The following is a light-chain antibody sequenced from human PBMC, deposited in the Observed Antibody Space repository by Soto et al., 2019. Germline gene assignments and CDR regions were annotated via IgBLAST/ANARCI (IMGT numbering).Light chain of an antibody. CDR1: QSVSIW. CDR2: DAS. CDR3: QQYETFSGT. V-gene: IGKV1-5*01. Sequence: STLSASEGDRVTISCRASQSVSIWLAWYQQKPGEAPKLLIYDASALPRGVPSRFSGSGSGTKFTLTIASLQPDDFATYYCQQYETFSGTFGPGTKVDIK. J-gene: IGKJ1*01.